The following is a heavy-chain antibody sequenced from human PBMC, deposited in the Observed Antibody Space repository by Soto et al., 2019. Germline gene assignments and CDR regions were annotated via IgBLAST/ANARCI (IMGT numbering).Heavy chain of an antibody. J-gene: IGHJ6*02. V-gene: IGHV1-58*02. D-gene: IGHD3-10*01. CDR3: AADYGSGSYRYYYYGMDV. Sequence: QMQLVQSGPEVKKPGTSVKVSCKASGFTFTSSAMQWVRQARGQRLEWIGWIVVGSGNTNYAQKFQERVTITRDMSTSPAYMELSSLRSEDTAVYYCAADYGSGSYRYYYYGMDVWGLGTTVTVSS. CDR2: IVVGSGNT. CDR1: GFTFTSSA.